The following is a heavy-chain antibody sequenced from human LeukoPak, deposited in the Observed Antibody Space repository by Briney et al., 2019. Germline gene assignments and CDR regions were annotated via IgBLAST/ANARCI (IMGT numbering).Heavy chain of an antibody. J-gene: IGHJ6*02. V-gene: IGHV4-30-2*01. CDR2: IYHSGST. CDR3: ARAHVVRGVIGYYYYGMDV. Sequence: PSQTLSLTCAVSGGSISSGGYSWSWIRKPPGEGLEWIGYIYHSGSTYYNPCLKSRVTISVDRSKNQFSLKLSSVTAADTAVYCCARAHVVRGVIGYYYYGMDVWGQGTTVTVSS. D-gene: IGHD3-10*01. CDR1: GGSISSGGYS.